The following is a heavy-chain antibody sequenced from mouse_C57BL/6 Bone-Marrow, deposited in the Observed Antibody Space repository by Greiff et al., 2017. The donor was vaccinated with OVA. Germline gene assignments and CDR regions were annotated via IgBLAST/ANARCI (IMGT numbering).Heavy chain of an antibody. Sequence: QVQLKESGAELMKPGASVKLSCKATGYTFTGYWIEWVKQRPGHGLEWIGEILPGSGSTNYNEKFKGKATFTADTSSNTAYMQLSSLTTEDSAIYDCARKRLYGSSYGWYFDVWGTGTTVTVSS. CDR2: ILPGSGST. CDR1: GYTFTGYW. CDR3: ARKRLYGSSYGWYFDV. D-gene: IGHD1-1*01. J-gene: IGHJ1*03. V-gene: IGHV1-9*01.